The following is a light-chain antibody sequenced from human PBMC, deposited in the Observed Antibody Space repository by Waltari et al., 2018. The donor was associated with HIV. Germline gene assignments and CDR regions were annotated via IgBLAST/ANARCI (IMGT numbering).Light chain of an antibody. V-gene: IGLV1-47*01. CDR2: RNK. Sequence: QSVLTQPPSASGTPGQRVTISCSGSSSNIGSNYVYWYQQLPGTAPKLLIYRNKLRPSGVPDRLSGSKSGTSASLAISGLRSEDEADYYCAAWDDSLSGLVFGGGTKLTVL. CDR3: AAWDDSLSGLV. J-gene: IGLJ3*02. CDR1: SSNIGSNY.